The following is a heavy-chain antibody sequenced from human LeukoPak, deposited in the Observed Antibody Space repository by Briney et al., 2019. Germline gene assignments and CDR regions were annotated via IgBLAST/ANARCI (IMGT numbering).Heavy chain of an antibody. D-gene: IGHD1-26*01. V-gene: IGHV1-8*01. CDR3: AIGGILRSNYFAMDV. CDR2: MNPNSGNT. CDR1: GYTFTSYD. Sequence: ASVKVSCKASGYTFTSYDINWVRQATGQGLEWMGWMNPNSGNTGYAQKFQGRVTMTRNTSISTAYMELSSLRSEDTAVYYCAIGGILRSNYFAMDVWGQGTTVIVSS. J-gene: IGHJ6*02.